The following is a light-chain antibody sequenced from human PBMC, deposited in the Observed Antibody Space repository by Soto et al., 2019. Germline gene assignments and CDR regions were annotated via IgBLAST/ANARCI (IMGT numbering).Light chain of an antibody. CDR3: QQRSNWSMDT. J-gene: IGKJ2*01. Sequence: EIVLTQSPATLSLSPGERATLSCRASQSVSNYLAWYQQKPGQAPRLLIYDASNRATGIPARFSGSGSGTDFTLTISSLDTEDVAVYYCQQRSNWSMDTFGQGTKLEIK. V-gene: IGKV3-11*01. CDR1: QSVSNY. CDR2: DAS.